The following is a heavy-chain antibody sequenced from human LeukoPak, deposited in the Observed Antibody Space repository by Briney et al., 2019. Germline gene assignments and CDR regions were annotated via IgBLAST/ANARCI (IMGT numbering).Heavy chain of an antibody. Sequence: TGRSLRLSCAASGFTFSSYGMHWVRQAPGKGLEWVAVIWYDGSNKYYADSVKGRFTISRDNSKNTLYLQKNSLRAEDTAVYYCAKDPPTLNCFDYWGQGTLVTVSS. V-gene: IGHV3-33*06. CDR2: IWYDGSNK. CDR3: AKDPPTLNCFDY. CDR1: GFTFSSYG. J-gene: IGHJ4*02.